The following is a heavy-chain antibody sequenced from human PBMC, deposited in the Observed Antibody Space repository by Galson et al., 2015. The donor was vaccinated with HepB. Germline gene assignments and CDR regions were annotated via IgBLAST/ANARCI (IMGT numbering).Heavy chain of an antibody. V-gene: IGHV3-21*01. D-gene: IGHD6-6*01. CDR1: GFTFSSYS. CDR2: ISSSSSYI. CDR3: ARDVPAYSSSDY. Sequence: SLRLSCAASGFTFSSYSMNWVRQAPGKGLEWVSSISSSSSYIYYADSVKGRFTISRDNAKNSLYLQMNSLRAEDTAVYYCARDVPAYSSSDYWGQGTLVTVSS. J-gene: IGHJ4*02.